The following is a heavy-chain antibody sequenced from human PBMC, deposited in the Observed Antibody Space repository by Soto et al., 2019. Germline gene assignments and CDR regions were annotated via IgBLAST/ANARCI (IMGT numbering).Heavy chain of an antibody. J-gene: IGHJ4*02. CDR2: ISGSGATT. Sequence: GGSLRLSCAGSGFTFTSYAMSWVRQAPGKGLEWVSVISGSGATTYYADSVTGRFTISRDNYKNAMYLQMNSLRAEDTAVYYCARSLGSSGYFYYFDYWGQGTLVTVS. D-gene: IGHD3-22*01. CDR3: ARSLGSSGYFYYFDY. CDR1: GFTFTSYA. V-gene: IGHV3-23*01.